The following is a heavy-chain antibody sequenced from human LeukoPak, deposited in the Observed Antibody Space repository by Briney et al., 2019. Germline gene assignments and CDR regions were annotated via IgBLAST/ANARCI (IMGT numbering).Heavy chain of an antibody. CDR1: GGPISSDY. Sequence: SETLSLTCTVSGGPISSDYWSWIRQPPRKGLEWIGYIYYSGSTNYNPSLKSRVTISVDTSKNQFSLKLSSVTAADTAVYYCAREGVGSYRYFDYWGQGTLVTVSS. D-gene: IGHD3-16*02. V-gene: IGHV4-59*12. J-gene: IGHJ4*02. CDR2: IYYSGST. CDR3: AREGVGSYRYFDY.